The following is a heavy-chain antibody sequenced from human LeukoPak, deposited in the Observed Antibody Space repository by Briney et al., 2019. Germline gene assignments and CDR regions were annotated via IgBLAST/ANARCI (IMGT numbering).Heavy chain of an antibody. V-gene: IGHV4-4*02. CDR1: GGSISRSHW. CDR2: IYHSGST. D-gene: IGHD2-2*01. CDR3: ARGWIPAAAIWG. Sequence: TSETLSLTCAVSGGSISRSHWWSWVRQPPGKGLEWIGEIYHSGSTNYNSSLKSRVTISVDTSKNQFSLKLSSVTAADTAVYYCARGWIPAAAIWGWGQGTLVTVSS. J-gene: IGHJ4*02.